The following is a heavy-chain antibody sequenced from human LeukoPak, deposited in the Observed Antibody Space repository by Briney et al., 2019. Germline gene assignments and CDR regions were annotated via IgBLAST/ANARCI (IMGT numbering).Heavy chain of an antibody. CDR3: ARDPTDGDNWFDP. D-gene: IGHD1-14*01. Sequence: TGGSLRLSCAASGIAFSTYAMSWVRQAPGKGLEWVSVIYSGGSAYYADSVKGRFTISRDNSKNTLYLQMNSLRAEDTAVYYCARDPTDGDNWFDPWGQGTLVTVSS. CDR1: GIAFSTYA. CDR2: IYSGGSA. V-gene: IGHV3-66*01. J-gene: IGHJ5*02.